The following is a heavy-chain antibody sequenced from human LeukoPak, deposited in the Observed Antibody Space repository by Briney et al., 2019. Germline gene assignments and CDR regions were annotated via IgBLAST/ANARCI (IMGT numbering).Heavy chain of an antibody. V-gene: IGHV4-4*07. J-gene: IGHJ4*02. CDR3: ARSSNYYDSSGHIDY. CDR2: IYTSGST. D-gene: IGHD3-22*01. Sequence: SETLSLTCTVSGGSISSYYWSWIRQPAGKGLEWIGRIYTSGSTNYNPSLKSRVTMSVDTSKNQFSLKLSSVTAADTAVYYCARSSNYYDSSGHIDYWGQGTLVTVSS. CDR1: GGSISSYY.